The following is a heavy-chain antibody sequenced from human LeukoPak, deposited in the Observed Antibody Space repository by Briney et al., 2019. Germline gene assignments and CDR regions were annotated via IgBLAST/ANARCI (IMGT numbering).Heavy chain of an antibody. V-gene: IGHV3-30-3*01. CDR2: ISYDGSNK. J-gene: IGHJ4*02. CDR1: GFTFSSYA. CDR3: ARAGSRYYDSSGYTDY. D-gene: IGHD3-22*01. Sequence: GRSLRLSCAASGFTFSSYAMHWVRQAPGKGLEWVAVISYDGSNKYYADSVKGRFTIPRDNSKNTLYLQMNSLRAEDTAVYYCARAGSRYYDSSGYTDYWGQGTLVTVSS.